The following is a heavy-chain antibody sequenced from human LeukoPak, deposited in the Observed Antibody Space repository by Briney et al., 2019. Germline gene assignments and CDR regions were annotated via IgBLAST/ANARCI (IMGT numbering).Heavy chain of an antibody. CDR2: IYYSGST. J-gene: IGHJ5*02. D-gene: IGHD3-9*01. CDR3: ARVDLNWFDP. Sequence: PSETLSLTCTVSGGSISSSSYYWGWIRQPPGKGLEWIGSIYYSGSTYYNPSLKSRVTISVDTSKNQFSLKLSSVTAADTAVYYCARVDLNWFDPWGQGTLVTVSS. CDR1: GGSISSSSYY. V-gene: IGHV4-39*07.